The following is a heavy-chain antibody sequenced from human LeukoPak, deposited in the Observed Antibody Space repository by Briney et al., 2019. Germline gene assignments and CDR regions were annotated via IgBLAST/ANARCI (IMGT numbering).Heavy chain of an antibody. V-gene: IGHV3-30*04. CDR3: ARDLGLGDVRGDTFDY. CDR1: GFTFSSYA. D-gene: IGHD3-10*01. Sequence: PGGSLRLSCAASGFTFSSYAMHWVRQAPGKGLEWVAVISYDGSNKYYADSVKGRFTISRDNSKNSLYLQVNSLRAEDTAVYYCARDLGLGDVRGDTFDYWGQGTLVTVSS. J-gene: IGHJ4*02. CDR2: ISYDGSNK.